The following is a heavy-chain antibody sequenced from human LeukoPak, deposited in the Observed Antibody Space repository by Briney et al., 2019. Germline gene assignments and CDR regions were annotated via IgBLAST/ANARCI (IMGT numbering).Heavy chain of an antibody. CDR1: VFNFGAFA. V-gene: IGHV3-23*01. CDR3: DYKEW. CDR2: ISDTGKVV. D-gene: IGHD3-3*01. J-gene: IGHJ4*02. Sequence: GGSLRLSCIGSVFNFGAFAMSWVRQVPGRSPEFVSSISDTGKVVFYRDSVRGRATVSRDNSRSTLYLQLIDVRGDDTAVYYCDYKEWWGPGTQVVVSS.